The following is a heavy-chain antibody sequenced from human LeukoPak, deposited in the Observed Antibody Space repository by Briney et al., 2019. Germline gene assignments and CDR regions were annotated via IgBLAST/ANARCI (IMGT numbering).Heavy chain of an antibody. Sequence: PGGSLRLSCAASGFTFSSYGMHWVRQAPGKGLEWVAFIRYDGSNKYYADSVKGRFTISRDNSKNTLYLQMNSLRAEDTAVYYCARAMIVVVIPFDYCGQGTLLTLSS. CDR1: GFTFSSYG. CDR3: ARAMIVVVIPFDY. D-gene: IGHD3-22*01. CDR2: IRYDGSNK. J-gene: IGHJ4*02. V-gene: IGHV3-30*02.